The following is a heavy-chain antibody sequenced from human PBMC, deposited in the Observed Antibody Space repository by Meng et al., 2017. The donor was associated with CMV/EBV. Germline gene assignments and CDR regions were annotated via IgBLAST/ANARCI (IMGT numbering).Heavy chain of an antibody. CDR2: ISSSSSYI. D-gene: IGHD5-24*01. J-gene: IGHJ4*02. CDR3: ARVKMATSSRGYFDY. CDR1: GFTFSSYS. V-gene: IGHV3-21*01. Sequence: GGSLRLSCAASGFTFSSYSMNWVRQAPGKGLEWVSSISSSSSYIYYADSVKGRFTISRDNAKNSLYLQTNSLRAEDTAVYYCARVKMATSSRGYFDYWGQGTLVTVSS.